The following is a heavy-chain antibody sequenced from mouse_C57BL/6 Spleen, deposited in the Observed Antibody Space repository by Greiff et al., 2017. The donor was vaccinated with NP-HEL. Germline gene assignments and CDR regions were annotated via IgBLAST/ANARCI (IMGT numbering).Heavy chain of an antibody. CDR3: ARRSGNRYWYFDV. CDR1: GYTFTSYW. J-gene: IGHJ1*03. D-gene: IGHD2-1*01. CDR2: IHPNSGST. V-gene: IGHV1-64*01. Sequence: VQLQQPGAELVKPGASVKLSCKASGYTFTSYWMHWVKQRPGQGLEWIGMIHPNSGSTNYNEKFKSKATLTVDKSSSTAYMQLSSLTSEDSAVYYCARRSGNRYWYFDVWGTGTTVTVSS.